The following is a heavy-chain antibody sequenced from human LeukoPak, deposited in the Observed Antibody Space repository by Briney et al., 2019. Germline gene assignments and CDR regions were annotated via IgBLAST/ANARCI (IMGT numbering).Heavy chain of an antibody. D-gene: IGHD1-14*01. CDR1: DESLNGYY. Sequence: SETLSLTSAVYDESLNGYYWSWIRQPPGKGREWIGEMNDSGRTAYNPSLESRATISAERSKNQFSLKLTSVTAADTAVYYCAGGSWSRRFAPWGQGTLVTVSS. J-gene: IGHJ5*02. CDR2: MNDSGRT. V-gene: IGHV4-34*01. CDR3: AGGSWSRRFAP.